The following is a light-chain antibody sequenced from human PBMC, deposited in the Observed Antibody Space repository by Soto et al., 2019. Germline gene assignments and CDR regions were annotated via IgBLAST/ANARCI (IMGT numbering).Light chain of an antibody. CDR3: QQYNNWPRT. Sequence: EIVMTLSPATLSVSPGERATLSCRASQSVSSNLAWYQQKPGQAPRLLIYGASTRATGIPARFSGSRSGTEFTLTISSLQSEDFAVYYCQQYNNWPRTFGQGTKVEIK. CDR2: GAS. V-gene: IGKV3-15*01. J-gene: IGKJ1*01. CDR1: QSVSSN.